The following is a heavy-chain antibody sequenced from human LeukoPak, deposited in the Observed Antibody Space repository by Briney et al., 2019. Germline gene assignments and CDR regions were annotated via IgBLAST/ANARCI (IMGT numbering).Heavy chain of an antibody. CDR1: GGSISSSSYY. Sequence: PSETLSLTCTVSGGSISSSSYYWGWLRQPPGKGLEWIGSIYYSGSTYYNPSLKSRVTISVDTSKNQFSLKLSSVTAADTAVYYCARLGYQLPFNWFDPWGQGTLVTVSS. D-gene: IGHD2-2*01. CDR2: IYYSGST. V-gene: IGHV4-39*01. CDR3: ARLGYQLPFNWFDP. J-gene: IGHJ5*02.